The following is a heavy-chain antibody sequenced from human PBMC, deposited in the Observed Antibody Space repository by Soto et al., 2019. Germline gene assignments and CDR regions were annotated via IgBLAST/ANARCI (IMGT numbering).Heavy chain of an antibody. V-gene: IGHV1-69*08. CDR1: GGTFSSYT. CDR3: ARDRGSSWFEFDY. J-gene: IGHJ4*02. Sequence: QVQLVQPGAEVKKPGSSVKVSCKASGGTFSSYTISWVRQAPGQGLEWMGRIIPILGIANYAQKFQGRVTITADKSTSTAYMELSSLRSEDTAVYYCARDRGSSWFEFDYWGQGTLVTVSS. CDR2: IIPILGIA. D-gene: IGHD6-13*01.